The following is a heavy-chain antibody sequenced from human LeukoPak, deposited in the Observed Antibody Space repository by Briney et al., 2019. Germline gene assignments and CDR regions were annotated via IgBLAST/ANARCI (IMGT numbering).Heavy chain of an antibody. CDR2: IYYSGST. V-gene: IGHV4-59*01. Sequence: SETLSLTCTVSGGSISSYYWSWIRQPPGKGLEWIGYIYYSGSTNYNPSLKSRVTISVDTSKNQFSLKLSSVTAADTAVYYCARDQGPDAFDIWGQGTMVIVSS. CDR3: ARDQGPDAFDI. J-gene: IGHJ3*02. CDR1: GGSISSYY.